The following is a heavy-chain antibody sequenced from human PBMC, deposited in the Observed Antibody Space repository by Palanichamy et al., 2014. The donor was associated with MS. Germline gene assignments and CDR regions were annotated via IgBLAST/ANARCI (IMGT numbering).Heavy chain of an antibody. CDR1: GGSFSGYY. Sequence: QVQLQQWGAGLLKPSETLSLTCAVYGGSFSGYYWSWIRQPPGKGLEWIGEINHSGSTNYNPSLKSRVTISVDTSKNQFSLKLSSVTAADTAVYYCARGQGSSYYYYYGMDVWGQGTTVTVSS. V-gene: IGHV4-34*01. J-gene: IGHJ6*02. CDR3: ARGQGSSYYYYYGMDV. CDR2: INHSGST. D-gene: IGHD6-6*01.